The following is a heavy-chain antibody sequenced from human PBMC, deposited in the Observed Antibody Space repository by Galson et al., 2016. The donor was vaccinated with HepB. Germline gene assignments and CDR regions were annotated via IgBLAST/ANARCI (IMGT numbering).Heavy chain of an antibody. CDR2: TLYNGVEK. CDR1: GFIFSSYA. J-gene: IGHJ5*02. CDR3: VRDHSVVPTTAYNWFGP. D-gene: IGHD4-23*01. V-gene: IGHV3-33*01. Sequence: SLRLSCAASGFIFSSYAMHWVRQAPGKGLEWVAGTLYNGVEKYYADSVKGRFTISRDNAKNTLYLQMNSLRAEDTAVYFCVRDHSVVPTTAYNWFGPWGRGTLVTVSS.